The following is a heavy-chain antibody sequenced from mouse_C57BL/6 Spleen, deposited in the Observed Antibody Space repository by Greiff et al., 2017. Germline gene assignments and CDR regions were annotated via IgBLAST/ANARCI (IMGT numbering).Heavy chain of an antibody. CDR2: IFPGSGST. J-gene: IGHJ4*01. D-gene: IGHD1-1*01. CDR3: ARDPRYYGSSYYYAMDY. CDR1: GYTFTDYY. Sequence: VQLQQSGPELVKPGASVKISCKASGYTFTDYYINWVKQRPGQGLEWIGWIFPGSGSTYYNEKFKGKATLTVDKSSSTAYMLLSSLTSEDSAVYFCARDPRYYGSSYYYAMDYWGQGTSVTVSS. V-gene: IGHV1-75*01.